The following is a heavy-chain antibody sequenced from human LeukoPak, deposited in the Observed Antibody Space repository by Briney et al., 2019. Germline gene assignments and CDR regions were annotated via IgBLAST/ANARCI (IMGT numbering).Heavy chain of an antibody. V-gene: IGHV4-59*01. D-gene: IGHD3-3*01. Sequence: SETLSLTCTVSGGSISSYCWSWLRQPPGKGVEWVGYIYYTGTTNYNPSLKSRLTISVDPSTTQFSLKLSSVPAADTAVYSCAAHVIRFLELSPLDYWGQGTLVTVSS. J-gene: IGHJ4*02. CDR3: AAHVIRFLELSPLDY. CDR1: GGSISSYC. CDR2: IYYTGTT.